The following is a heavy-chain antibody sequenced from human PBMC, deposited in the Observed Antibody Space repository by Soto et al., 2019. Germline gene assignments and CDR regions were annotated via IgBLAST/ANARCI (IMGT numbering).Heavy chain of an antibody. V-gene: IGHV3-23*01. D-gene: IGHD2-21*02. J-gene: IGHJ4*02. CDR1: GFTFNDYA. CDR2: ISNSGAST. CDR3: AKLETASMVVSAFDF. Sequence: EMQLLESGGGLVQPGESLRLSCAASGFTFNDYAMSWVRQAPGKGLEWVSAISNSGASTYYADSVVGRFTISRDSSKNTLYLQMNSLRVEDTAVYFCAKLETASMVVSAFDFWGQGTLVTVSS.